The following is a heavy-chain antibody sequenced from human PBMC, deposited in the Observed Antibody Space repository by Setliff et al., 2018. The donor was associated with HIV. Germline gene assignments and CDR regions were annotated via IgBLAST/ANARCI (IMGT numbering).Heavy chain of an antibody. CDR2: INHSGST. CDR3: ARRARIVVVPAARRKPTDDFDY. J-gene: IGHJ4*02. Sequence: SETLSLTCNVSGASISSYYWNWIRQPPGKGLEWIGEINHSGSTNYNPSLKSRVTISVDTSKNQFSLKLSSVTAADTAVYYCARRARIVVVPAARRKPTDDFDYWGQGTLVTVSS. V-gene: IGHV4-34*01. CDR1: GASISSYY. D-gene: IGHD2-2*01.